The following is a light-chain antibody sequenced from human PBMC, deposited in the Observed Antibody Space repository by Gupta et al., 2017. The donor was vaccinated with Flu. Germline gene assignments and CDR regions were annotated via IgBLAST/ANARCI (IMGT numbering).Light chain of an antibody. Sequence: QSAAVQPRSVSGFPGQTVTISCGGAGSDVGTYNYVSWYQQHPGKAPKVIIFDVTRRPSGVPSRFSGSRSGDTAYLTISGLQAEDEAYYYCYSYAVYHTGVFGGGTKLTV. CDR3: YSYAVYHTGV. V-gene: IGLV2-11*01. J-gene: IGLJ3*02. CDR2: DVT. CDR1: GSDVGTYNY.